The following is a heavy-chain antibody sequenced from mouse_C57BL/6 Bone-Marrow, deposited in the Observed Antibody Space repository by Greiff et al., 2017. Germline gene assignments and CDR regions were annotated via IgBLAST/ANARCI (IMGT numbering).Heavy chain of an antibody. D-gene: IGHD1-2*01. J-gene: IGHJ2*01. Sequence: VKLMESGAELARPGASVKLSCKASGYTFTSYGISWVKQRPGQGLEWIGEIYPRSGNTYYNEKFKGKATLTADKSSSTAYMELRSLTSEDSAVFICTRPHYCGPFDYWGKGTTLTVSS. CDR1: GYTFTSYG. V-gene: IGHV1-81*01. CDR2: IYPRSGNT. CDR3: TRPHYCGPFDY.